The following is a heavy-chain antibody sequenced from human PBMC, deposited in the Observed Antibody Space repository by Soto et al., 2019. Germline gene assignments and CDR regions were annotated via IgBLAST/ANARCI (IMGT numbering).Heavy chain of an antibody. CDR3: APWYPAWFDS. CDR1: GGSISSGGYS. Sequence: SETLSLTCAVSGGSISSGGYSWSWIRQPPGKGLEWIGYIYQSGNTYYNPSLKSRVAISVDRSKNLFSLNLTSVTAADTAVYYCAPWYPAWFDSWGQGALVTVSS. V-gene: IGHV4-30-2*01. J-gene: IGHJ5*01. CDR2: IYQSGNT. D-gene: IGHD6-13*01.